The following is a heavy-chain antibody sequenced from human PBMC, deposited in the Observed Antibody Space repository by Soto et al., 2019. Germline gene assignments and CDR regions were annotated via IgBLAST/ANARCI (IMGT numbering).Heavy chain of an antibody. CDR1: GYSFTRYR. CDR3: ARKSRGVGEHNMDV. J-gene: IGHJ6*02. CDR2: IYPGDSDT. Sequence: GESLKLSCTGSGYSFTRYRIGWVRQMPGKGLEWMGIIYPGDSDTRYSPSFQGQVTISADKSISTAYLQWSSLKASDTAMYYCARKSRGVGEHNMDVWGQGTTVTVSS. D-gene: IGHD3-10*01. V-gene: IGHV5-51*01.